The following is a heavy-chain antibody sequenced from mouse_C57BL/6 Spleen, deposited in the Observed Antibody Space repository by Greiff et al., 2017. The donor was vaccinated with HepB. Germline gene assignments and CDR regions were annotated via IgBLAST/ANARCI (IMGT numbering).Heavy chain of an antibody. V-gene: IGHV1-82*01. CDR2: IYPGDGDT. Sequence: VQLQESGPELVKPGASVKISCKASGYAFSSSWMNWVKQRPGKGLEWIGRIYPGDGDTNYNGKFKGKATLTADKSSSTAYMQLSSLTSEDSAVYFCARQLRIHAMDYWGQGTSVTVSS. D-gene: IGHD3-2*02. J-gene: IGHJ4*01. CDR3: ARQLRIHAMDY. CDR1: GYAFSSSW.